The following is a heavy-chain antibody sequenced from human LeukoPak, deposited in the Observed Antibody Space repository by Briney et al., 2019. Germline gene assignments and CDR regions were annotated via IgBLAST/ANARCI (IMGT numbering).Heavy chain of an antibody. CDR2: IIPTFGTA. Sequence: SVKVSCKASGGTFSSYAISWVRQAPGQGLEWMGGIIPTFGTANYAQKFQGRVTITTDESTSSAYMELSSLRSEDTAVYYCARDVAYCSSTSCHYYFDYWGQGTLVTVSS. D-gene: IGHD2-2*01. CDR3: ARDVAYCSSTSCHYYFDY. V-gene: IGHV1-69*05. CDR1: GGTFSSYA. J-gene: IGHJ4*02.